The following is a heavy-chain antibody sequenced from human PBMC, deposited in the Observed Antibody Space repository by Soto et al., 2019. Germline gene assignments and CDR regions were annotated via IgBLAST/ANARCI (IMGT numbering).Heavy chain of an antibody. CDR2: IYYSGST. CDR1: GGSISSGDYY. CDR3: ARSGPGYSGYDSKIYFDY. J-gene: IGHJ4*02. D-gene: IGHD5-12*01. V-gene: IGHV4-30-4*01. Sequence: PSETLSLTCTVSGGSISSGDYYWSWIRQPPGKGLEWIGYIYYSGSTYYNPSLKSRVTISVDTSKNQFSLKLSSVAAADTAVYYCARSGPGYSGYDSKIYFDYWRQGTLVTVSS.